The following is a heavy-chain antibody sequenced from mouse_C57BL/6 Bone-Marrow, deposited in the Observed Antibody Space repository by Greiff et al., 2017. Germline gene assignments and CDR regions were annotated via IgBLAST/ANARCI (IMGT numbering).Heavy chain of an antibody. V-gene: IGHV1-82*01. CDR1: GYAFSSSW. Sequence: QVQLQQSGPELVKPGASVKISCKASGYAFSSSWMNWLKQRPGKGLEWIGRIYPGDGDTNYNGKFKGKATLTADKSSSTAYMQLSSLTSEDSAVYFCARWATTVVDLYWYFDVWGTGTTVTVSS. J-gene: IGHJ1*03. CDR2: IYPGDGDT. D-gene: IGHD1-1*01. CDR3: ARWATTVVDLYWYFDV.